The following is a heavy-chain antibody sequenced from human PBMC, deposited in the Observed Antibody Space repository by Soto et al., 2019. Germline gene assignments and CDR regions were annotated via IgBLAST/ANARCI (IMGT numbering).Heavy chain of an antibody. CDR1: GFTVSSNY. Sequence: PGGSLRLSXAASGFTVSSNYMSWVRQAPGKGLEWVSVIYSGGSTYYADSVKGRFTISRDNSKNTLYLQMNSLRAEDTAVYYCARDPPGGRYYYYGMDVWGQGTTVTVSS. CDR3: ARDPPGGRYYYYGMDV. CDR2: IYSGGST. V-gene: IGHV3-53*01. J-gene: IGHJ6*02.